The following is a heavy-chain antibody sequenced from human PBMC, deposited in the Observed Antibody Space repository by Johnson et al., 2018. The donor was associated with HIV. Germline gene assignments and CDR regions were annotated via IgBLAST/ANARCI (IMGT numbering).Heavy chain of an antibody. D-gene: IGHD5/OR15-5a*01. CDR1: GFTFDDYA. Sequence: VQLVESGGGLVQPGRSLRLSCAASGFTFDDYAMHWVRQAPGKGLEWVSGISWNSGSIGYADSVKGRFTISRDNAKNSLYLQMNSLRAEDTALYYCAKEISVNAFDIGGQGTMVTVSS. J-gene: IGHJ3*02. V-gene: IGHV3-9*01. CDR2: ISWNSGSI. CDR3: AKEISVNAFDI.